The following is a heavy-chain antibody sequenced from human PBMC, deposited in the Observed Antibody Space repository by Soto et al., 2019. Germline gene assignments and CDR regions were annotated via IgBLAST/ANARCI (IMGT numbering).Heavy chain of an antibody. J-gene: IGHJ1*01. Sequence: QIQLVQSGAEVKKPGASVKVSCKASGYNFFDYGVSWVRQAPGQGLEWMGWVSPKSGKTDYARKVQSRVTMTTDTSTRTAYMELQCLRSDDTAVYYCARGGTVSSIGPLVVWGQGTLVSVSS. CDR1: GYNFFDYG. D-gene: IGHD1-7*01. CDR3: ARGGTVSSIGPLVV. V-gene: IGHV1-18*01. CDR2: VSPKSGKT.